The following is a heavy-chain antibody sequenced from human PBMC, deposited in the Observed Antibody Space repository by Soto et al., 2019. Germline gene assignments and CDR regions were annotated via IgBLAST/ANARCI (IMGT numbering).Heavy chain of an antibody. CDR1: GFTFSSCW. CDR3: ARSYIDHAFDI. CDR2: IKQDGSEK. J-gene: IGHJ3*02. V-gene: IGHV3-7*01. D-gene: IGHD5-12*01. Sequence: GGSLRLSCAASGFTFSSCWMSWVRQAPGKGLEWVANIKQDGSEKYYVDSVKGRFTISRDNAKNSLYLQMNSLRAEDTAVYYCARSYIDHAFDIWGQGTMVTVSS.